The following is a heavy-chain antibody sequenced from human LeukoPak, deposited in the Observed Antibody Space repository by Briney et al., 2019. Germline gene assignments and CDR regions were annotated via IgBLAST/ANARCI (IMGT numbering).Heavy chain of an antibody. J-gene: IGHJ6*03. Sequence: SETLSLTCTVSGGSVSGYYWSWIRQPAGKRLEWIGRIYSTGSTNHNPSLKSRLTMSVDTSKNQISLRLSSVTAADTAVYYCARDLDYNYHHMDVWGQGTTVTVSS. CDR3: ARDLDYNYHHMDV. CDR2: IYSTGST. CDR1: GGSVSGYY. V-gene: IGHV4-4*07.